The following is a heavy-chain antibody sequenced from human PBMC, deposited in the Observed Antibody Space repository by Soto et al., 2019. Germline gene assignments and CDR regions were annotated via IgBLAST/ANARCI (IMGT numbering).Heavy chain of an antibody. V-gene: IGHV1-3*01. Sequence: ASVKVSCKASGYTFTNYAIHWVRQAPGQSLEWMGWIIAANGNTKYSPKFQGRVTITRDTSASTAYMELISLRSEDTAVYYCARDVRYCSSITCPRHGLDVWGQGTKVTVPS. CDR2: IIAANGNT. CDR1: GYTFTNYA. J-gene: IGHJ3*01. CDR3: ARDVRYCSSITCPRHGLDV. D-gene: IGHD2-2*01.